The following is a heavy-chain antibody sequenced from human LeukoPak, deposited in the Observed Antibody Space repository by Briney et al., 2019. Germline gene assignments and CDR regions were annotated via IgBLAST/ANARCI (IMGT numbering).Heavy chain of an antibody. CDR2: ITSDGSST. CDR1: GFTFSSYW. CDR3: ARALPYSSRGID. V-gene: IGHV3-74*01. D-gene: IGHD2-21*01. Sequence: QPGGSLRLSCAASGFTFSSYWMHWVRQAPGKGLVWVSRITSDGSSTNYADSVKGRFTISRDNAKDTLYLQMNSLRAGDTAVYYCARALPYSSRGIDWGQGTLVTV. J-gene: IGHJ4*02.